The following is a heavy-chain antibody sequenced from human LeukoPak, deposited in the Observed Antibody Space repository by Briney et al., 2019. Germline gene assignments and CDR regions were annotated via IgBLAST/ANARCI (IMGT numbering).Heavy chain of an antibody. CDR1: GYSISSGYY. Sequence: PSETLSLTCTVSGYSISSGYYWGWIRQSPGKGLERIGSIYHGGSTYYNPSLRSRVIVSVDTSKNHFSLKMSSVTAADTAVYYCARDLASCAGDCYSDGFDYWGQGTLVTVSS. CDR3: ARDLASCAGDCYSDGFDY. CDR2: IYHGGST. D-gene: IGHD2-21*02. J-gene: IGHJ4*02. V-gene: IGHV4-38-2*02.